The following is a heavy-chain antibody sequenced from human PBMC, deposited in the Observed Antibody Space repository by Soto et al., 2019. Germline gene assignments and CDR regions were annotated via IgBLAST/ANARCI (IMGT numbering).Heavy chain of an antibody. V-gene: IGHV3-23*01. CDR1: VFICGHYP. J-gene: IGHJ6*02. D-gene: IGHD1-1*01. CDR3: AKALDGIDDYFYAMGV. Sequence: GPLRLSCAGSVFICGHYPMTWVRQAPGKGLEWISAISGRGDSTYYADAVKGRFTISRDNSKNSLYLQMNSLRFDDTAIYYCAKALDGIDDYFYAMGVWGQGTTVTVSS. CDR2: ISGRGDST.